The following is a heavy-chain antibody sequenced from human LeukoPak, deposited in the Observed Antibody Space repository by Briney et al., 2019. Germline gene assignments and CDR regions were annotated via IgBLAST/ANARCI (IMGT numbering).Heavy chain of an antibody. CDR1: GDSISSSSYY. D-gene: IGHD6-13*01. Sequence: SETLSLTCTVSGDSISSSSYYWAWIRQPPGKGLEGIASIYYSGNTYYNPSLKSRVPIFLATSKNQSSLKLSSVTAADTALYSSAAAIADFPYWGQGNLVTVSS. V-gene: IGHV4-39*01. CDR3: AAAIADFPY. CDR2: IYYSGNT. J-gene: IGHJ4*02.